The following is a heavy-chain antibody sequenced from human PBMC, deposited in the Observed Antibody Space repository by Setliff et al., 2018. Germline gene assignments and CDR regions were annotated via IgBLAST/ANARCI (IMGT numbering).Heavy chain of an antibody. J-gene: IGHJ4*02. CDR1: GYTFSSSG. CDR2: ISAYSGNT. CDR3: SRLVRYCTTTAYQRASGAEV. D-gene: IGHD2-8*01. Sequence: GASVKVSCKASGYTFSSSGITWVRQAPGQGLEWMGWISAYSGNTNYAQKFQGRVTMTTDSSTSTAYMELRSLTSDDTAVYYCSRLVRYCTTTAYQRASGAEVWGQGTVVTVSS. V-gene: IGHV1-18*01.